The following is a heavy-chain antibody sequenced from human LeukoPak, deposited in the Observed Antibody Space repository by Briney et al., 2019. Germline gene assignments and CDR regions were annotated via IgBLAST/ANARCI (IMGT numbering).Heavy chain of an antibody. CDR2: INHSGST. Sequence: SETLSLTCAVYGGSFSGYYWSWIRQPPGKGLEWIGEINHSGSTNYNPSLKSRVTISVDTSKNQFSLKLSSVTAADTAVYYCARGKAVAGTLGLGFDYWGQGTLVTVSS. CDR1: GGSFSGYY. V-gene: IGHV4-34*01. J-gene: IGHJ4*02. CDR3: ARGKAVAGTLGLGFDY. D-gene: IGHD6-19*01.